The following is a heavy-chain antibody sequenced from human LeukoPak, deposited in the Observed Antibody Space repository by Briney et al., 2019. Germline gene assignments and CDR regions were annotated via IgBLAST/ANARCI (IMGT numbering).Heavy chain of an antibody. D-gene: IGHD6-13*01. CDR1: GFTFSSYS. J-gene: IGHJ4*02. CDR3: ARAPAAPFYYFDY. Sequence: PGGSLRLSCAASGFTFSSYSMNWVRQAPGKGLEWVSSISSSSSYIYYADSVKGRFTISRDNVKNSLYLQMNSLRAEDTAVYYCARAPAAPFYYFDYWGQGTLVTVSS. CDR2: ISSSSSYI. V-gene: IGHV3-21*01.